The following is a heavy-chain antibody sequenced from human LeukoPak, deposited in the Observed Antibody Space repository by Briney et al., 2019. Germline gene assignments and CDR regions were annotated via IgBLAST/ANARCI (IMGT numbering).Heavy chain of an antibody. J-gene: IGHJ6*03. CDR1: GGTFSSYA. CDR3: ARGLLLGTGNYYYYYMDV. CDR2: IIPIGGIA. Sequence: SVKVSCRASGGTFSSYAISWVRQAPGQGLEWMGRIIPIGGIANYAQKFHGRVTITADKSTSTAYMELSSLRSEDTAVYYCARGLLLGTGNYYYYYMDVWGKGTTVTVSS. V-gene: IGHV1-69*04. D-gene: IGHD1-1*01.